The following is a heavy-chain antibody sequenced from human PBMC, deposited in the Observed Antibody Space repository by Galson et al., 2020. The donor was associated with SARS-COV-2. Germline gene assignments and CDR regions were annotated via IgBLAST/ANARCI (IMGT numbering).Heavy chain of an antibody. V-gene: IGHV2-5*02. CDR3: ARKIPGYSSSWYPPWFDP. Sequence: SGPTLVKPTQTLTLTCTFSGFSLSTSGVGVGWIRQPPGKALEWLALICWDDDKRYSPSLKRRLTVTKDTSKNQVVLTMTNMDPVDTATYYCARKIPGYSSSWYPPWFDPWGQGTLVTVSS. CDR2: ICWDDDK. D-gene: IGHD6-13*01. CDR1: GFSLSTSGVG. J-gene: IGHJ5*02.